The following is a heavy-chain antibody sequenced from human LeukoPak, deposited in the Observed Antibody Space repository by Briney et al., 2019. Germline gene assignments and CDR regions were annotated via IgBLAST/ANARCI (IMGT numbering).Heavy chain of an antibody. CDR3: ARGTLRRRASDY. CDR1: GGSFSGYY. V-gene: IGHV4-34*01. Sequence: PSETLSLTCAVYGGSFSGYYWSWIRQPPGKGLEWIGEINHSGSTNYNPSLKSRVTISVDTSKNQFSLKLSSVTAADTAVYYCARGTLRRRASDYWGQGTLVTVSS. CDR2: INHSGST. D-gene: IGHD3-10*01. J-gene: IGHJ4*02.